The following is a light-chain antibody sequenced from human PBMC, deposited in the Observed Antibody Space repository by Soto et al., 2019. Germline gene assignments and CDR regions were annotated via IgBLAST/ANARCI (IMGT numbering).Light chain of an antibody. CDR2: EVS. CDR1: SSGVGGYNY. CDR3: SSYTSSSSLYNNV. Sequence: QSVLTQPASVSGSPGQSMTLSCTGTSSGVGGYNYVSWYQPHPGKAPKLMIYEVSNRPSGVSNRFSGSKSGNTASLTISGLQAEDEADYYCSSYTSSSSLYNNVFGTGAKLTVL. J-gene: IGLJ1*01. V-gene: IGLV2-14*01.